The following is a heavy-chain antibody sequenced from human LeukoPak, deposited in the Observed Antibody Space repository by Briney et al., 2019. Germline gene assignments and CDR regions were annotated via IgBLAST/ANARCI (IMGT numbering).Heavy chain of an antibody. CDR1: GFTFSSYG. CDR3: AKDLRSYYDSSGYIY. D-gene: IGHD3-22*01. J-gene: IGHJ4*02. V-gene: IGHV3-30*18. CDR2: ISYDGSSK. Sequence: GGSLRLSCAASGFTFSSYGMHWVRQAPGKGLEWVAVISYDGSSKYYADSVKGRFTISRDNSKNTLYLQMNSLRAEDTAVYYCAKDLRSYYDSSGYIYWGQGTLVTVSS.